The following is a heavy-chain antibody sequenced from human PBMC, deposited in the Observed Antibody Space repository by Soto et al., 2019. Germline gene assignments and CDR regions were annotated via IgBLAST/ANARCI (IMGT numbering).Heavy chain of an antibody. D-gene: IGHD3-16*01. CDR1: GFSLSTSGVA. CDR3: THVRGGTLVDY. CDR2: IYWDDDK. Sequence: QITLKESGPTLVKPTQTLTLTCTFSGFSLSTSGVAVGWIRQPPGKALEWLAVIYWDDDKRYSPSLKSRLTITKDTSKHQVVLTMTNMDPVDTATYYCTHVRGGTLVDYWGQGTLVTVSS. V-gene: IGHV2-5*02. J-gene: IGHJ4*02.